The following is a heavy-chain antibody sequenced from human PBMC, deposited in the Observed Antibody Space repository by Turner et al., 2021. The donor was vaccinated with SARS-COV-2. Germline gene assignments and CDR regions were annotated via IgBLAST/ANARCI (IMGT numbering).Heavy chain of an antibody. CDR2: IWYDGSNK. J-gene: IGHJ4*02. CDR1: GFTFNSYV. Sequence: QVQLVESGGGVVQPGWPLKLSCAAYGFTFNSYVMHWVRQAPGKGLEWVAVIWYDGSNKYSADSVKGRFTISRDNSKNTLYLQMNSLRAEDTAVYYCARGYSSGWYGRESFDYWGQGTLVTVSS. CDR3: ARGYSSGWYGRESFDY. V-gene: IGHV3-33*01. D-gene: IGHD6-19*01.